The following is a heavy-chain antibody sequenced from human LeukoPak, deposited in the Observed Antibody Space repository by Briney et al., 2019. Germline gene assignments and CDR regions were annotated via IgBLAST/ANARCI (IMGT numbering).Heavy chain of an antibody. D-gene: IGHD6-19*01. V-gene: IGHV1-2*02. CDR1: GYTFTGYY. CDR3: ARERNLEIAVAGTIFNY. CDR2: INPKSGGT. J-gene: IGHJ4*02. Sequence: GASVKVSCKASGYTFTGYYMHWVRQAPGQGLEWMGWINPKSGGTNYAQKFQGRVTMTRDTSISTAYMELSRLRSDDTAVYYCARERNLEIAVAGTIFNYWGQGTLVTVSS.